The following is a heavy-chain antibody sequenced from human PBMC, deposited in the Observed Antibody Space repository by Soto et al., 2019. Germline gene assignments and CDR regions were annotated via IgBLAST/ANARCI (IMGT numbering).Heavy chain of an antibody. CDR3: AREAKVVVAGHFDY. V-gene: IGHV1-2*02. CDR2: INPNSGGT. CDR1: GYTFTGYY. J-gene: IGHJ4*02. D-gene: IGHD2-15*01. Sequence: GASVKVSCKASGYTFTGYYMHSVRQAPGQGLEWMGWINPNSGGTNYAQKFQGRVTMTRDTSISTAYMELSRLRSDDTAVYYCAREAKVVVAGHFDYWGQGTLVTVSS.